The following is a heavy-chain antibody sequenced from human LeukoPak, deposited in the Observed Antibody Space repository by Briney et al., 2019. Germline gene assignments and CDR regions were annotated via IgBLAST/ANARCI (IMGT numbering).Heavy chain of an antibody. CDR1: GGSISSYY. CDR3: ARDQYGYSTNWFDP. CDR2: IYTSGST. D-gene: IGHD5-24*01. Sequence: SETLSLTSTVSGGSISSYYWSWIRQPAGKGLEWIGRIYTSGSTNYNPSLKSRVTMSVDTSKNQFSLKLSSVTAADTAVYYCARDQYGYSTNWFDPWGQGTLVTVSS. V-gene: IGHV4-4*07. J-gene: IGHJ5*02.